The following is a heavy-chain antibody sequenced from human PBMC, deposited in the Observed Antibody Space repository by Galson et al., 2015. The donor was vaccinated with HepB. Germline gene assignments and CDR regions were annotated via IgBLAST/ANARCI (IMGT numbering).Heavy chain of an antibody. D-gene: IGHD4-11*01. V-gene: IGHV3-7*01. Sequence: SLRPSCAASGFTFSSYWMSWVRQAPGKGLEWVANIKQDGSEKYYVDSVKGRFTISRDNAKNSPYLQMNSLRAEDTAVYYCAREGMTTVTTSDAFDIWGQGTMVTVSS. CDR2: IKQDGSEK. J-gene: IGHJ3*02. CDR3: AREGMTTVTTSDAFDI. CDR1: GFTFSSYW.